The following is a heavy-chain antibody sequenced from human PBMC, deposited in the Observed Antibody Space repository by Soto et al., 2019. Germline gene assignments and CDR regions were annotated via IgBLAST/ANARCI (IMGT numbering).Heavy chain of an antibody. V-gene: IGHV4-4*02. CDR2: IYHSGST. J-gene: IGHJ6*02. CDR1: GGSISSSNW. CDR3: ATPPGYGMDV. Sequence: PSETLSLTCAVSGGSISSSNWWSWVRQPPGKGLEWFGEIYHSGSTNYNPSLKSRVTISVDKSENQFPLKLSPVTAADTAVYYCATPPGYGMDVWGQGTAVTVSS.